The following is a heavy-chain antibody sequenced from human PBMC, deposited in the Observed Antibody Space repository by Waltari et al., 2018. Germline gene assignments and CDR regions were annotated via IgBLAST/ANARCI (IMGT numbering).Heavy chain of an antibody. V-gene: IGHV3-53*01. Sequence: EVQLVEPGGGLIQPGGSLRLPCAPPGFTVGNHFMYWLRQAPGKGLEWVALIYSRGDTYHADSVKGRFTISRDNSQNTLYLQMNSLRVEDTAVYFCARKTDSGGSGGFWGQGTRVTVSS. D-gene: IGHD2-15*01. CDR3: ARKTDSGGSGGF. CDR2: IYSRGDT. CDR1: GFTVGNHF. J-gene: IGHJ4*02.